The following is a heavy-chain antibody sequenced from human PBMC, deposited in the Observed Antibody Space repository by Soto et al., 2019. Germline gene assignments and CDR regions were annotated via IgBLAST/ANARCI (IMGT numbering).Heavy chain of an antibody. CDR2: IHNSGRT. J-gene: IGHJ6*02. CDR1: GGSVSSGDYY. D-gene: IGHD3-22*01. CDR3: ARERLGDHSSGDYWNYMDV. Sequence: TLSLTCTVSGGSVSSGDYYWSWIRQPPGKGLEWIGYIHNSGRTYYNPSLRSGLSISVDTSKTQFSLKLTSVTAADTAVYYCARERLGDHSSGDYWNYMDVWAQGTTVTVSS. V-gene: IGHV4-30-4*01.